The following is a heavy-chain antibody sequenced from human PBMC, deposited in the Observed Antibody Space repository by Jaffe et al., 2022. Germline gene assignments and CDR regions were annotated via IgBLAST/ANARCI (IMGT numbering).Heavy chain of an antibody. CDR3: ARERDSSGYYLADAFDI. D-gene: IGHD3-22*01. CDR2: IYYSGST. J-gene: IGHJ3*02. V-gene: IGHV4-59*01. CDR1: GGSISSYY. Sequence: QVQLQESGPGLVKPSETLSLTCTVSGGSISSYYWSWIRQPPGKGLEWIGYIYYSGSTNYNPSLKSRVTISVDTSKNQFSLKLSSVTAADTAVYYCARERDSSGYYLADAFDIWGQGTMVTVSS.